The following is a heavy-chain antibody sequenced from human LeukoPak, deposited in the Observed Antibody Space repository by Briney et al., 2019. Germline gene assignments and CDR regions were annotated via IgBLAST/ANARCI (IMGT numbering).Heavy chain of an antibody. J-gene: IGHJ5*02. CDR1: GGTFSSYA. V-gene: IGHV1-69*04. D-gene: IGHD3-10*01. CDR3: ATAARDRGVKRGSWFDP. CDR2: IIPILGIA. Sequence: SVKVSCKASGGTFSSYAISWVRQAPGQGLEWMGRIIPILGIANYAQKFQGRVTITADKSTSTAYMELSSLRSEDTAVYYCATAARDRGVKRGSWFDPWGQGTLVTVSS.